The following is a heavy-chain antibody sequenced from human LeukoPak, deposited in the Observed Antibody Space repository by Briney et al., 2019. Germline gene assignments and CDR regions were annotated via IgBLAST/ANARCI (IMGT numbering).Heavy chain of an antibody. V-gene: IGHV3-23*01. D-gene: IGHD3-9*01. Sequence: PGAALRLSCAAPGHPFRNYAMSWGPQAPGRGEEKDQAIVGNGVRTYKQDSVQGRFTISRDNSKNPLYLQLNSLRAEDTALYYCTKWGDYDASTGYYDSDYWGQGTLVTVSS. CDR1: GHPFRNYA. CDR2: IVGNGVRT. J-gene: IGHJ4*02. CDR3: TKWGDYDASTGYYDSDY.